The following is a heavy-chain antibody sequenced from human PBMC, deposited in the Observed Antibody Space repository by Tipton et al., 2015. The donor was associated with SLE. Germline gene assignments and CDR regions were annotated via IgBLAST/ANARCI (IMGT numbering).Heavy chain of an antibody. J-gene: IGHJ3*01. CDR2: IYYRGTA. CDR3: ARTFYGGGDAFDV. Sequence: TLSLTCTVSGGSISSGSYYWTWIRQPPGKGLEWIGYIYYRGTAYYNPSLRSRVTVSVDTSKNQFSLRLNSVTAVDTAVYYCARTFYGGGDAFDVWGQGTKVSVSS. CDR1: GGSISSGSYY. D-gene: IGHD4-23*01. V-gene: IGHV4-61*01.